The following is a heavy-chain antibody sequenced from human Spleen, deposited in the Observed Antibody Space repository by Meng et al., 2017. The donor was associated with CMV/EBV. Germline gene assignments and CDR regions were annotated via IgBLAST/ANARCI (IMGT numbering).Heavy chain of an antibody. V-gene: IGHV3-15*01. J-gene: IGHJ4*02. Sequence: GESLKISCAASGFTFSSYAMSWVRQAPGKGLEWVARIKSKTDGGTTDHAAPVKGRFTISRDDSKTTLFLQMNSLKTEDTAVYYCTISAISVAGDSWGQGTLVTVSS. D-gene: IGHD6-19*01. CDR2: IKSKTDGGTT. CDR1: GFTFSSYA. CDR3: TISAISVAGDS.